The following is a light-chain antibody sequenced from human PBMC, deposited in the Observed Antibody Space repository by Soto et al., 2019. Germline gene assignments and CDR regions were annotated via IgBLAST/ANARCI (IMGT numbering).Light chain of an antibody. J-gene: IGLJ2*01. Sequence: QSVLTQPPSASGTPGQRVTISCSGSSSNIGSNTVNWYQQLPGTAPKLLIYSNNQRPSGVPDRFSGSKSGTSASLAISGLQSEDEADYYFAAWDDSLNGDVVFGGGTKLTVL. CDR2: SNN. CDR3: AAWDDSLNGDVV. CDR1: SSNIGSNT. V-gene: IGLV1-44*01.